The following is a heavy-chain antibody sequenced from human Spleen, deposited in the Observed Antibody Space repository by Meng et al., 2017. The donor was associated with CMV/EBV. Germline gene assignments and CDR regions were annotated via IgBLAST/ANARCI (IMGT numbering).Heavy chain of an antibody. CDR3: AREGLQLVRPFDY. V-gene: IGHV4-59*12. Sequence: SETLSLTCTVSRGSISSYYRTWVRQPPGERLEWIGNVYFAGSTNYNPSLKSRVTISVDTSKNQFSLKLSSVTAADTAVYYCAREGLQLVRPFDYWGQGTLVTVSS. D-gene: IGHD6-13*01. CDR1: RGSISSYY. J-gene: IGHJ4*02. CDR2: VYFAGST.